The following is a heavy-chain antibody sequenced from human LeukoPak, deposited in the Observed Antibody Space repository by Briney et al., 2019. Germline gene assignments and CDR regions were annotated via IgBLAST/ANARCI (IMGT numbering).Heavy chain of an antibody. V-gene: IGHV4-30-4*01. CDR2: IYYSGST. J-gene: IGHJ4*02. D-gene: IGHD3-3*01. CDR1: GDSISSYY. CDR3: ARVTDRFLATQFDY. Sequence: SETLSLTCTVSGDSISSYYWSWIRQPPGKGLEWIGYIYYSGSTYYNPSLKSRVTISVDTSKNQFSLKLSSVTAADTVVYYCARVTDRFLATQFDYWGQGTLVTVSS.